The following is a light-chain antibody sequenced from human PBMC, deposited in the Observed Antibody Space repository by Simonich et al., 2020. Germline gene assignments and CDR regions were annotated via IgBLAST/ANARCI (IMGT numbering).Light chain of an antibody. J-gene: IGLJ3*02. CDR1: SSDVGSYNL. Sequence: QSALTQPASVSGSPGQSITISCTGTSSDVGSYNLVSWYQQHPVKAPKLMIYEGSKRPSGVSNRFSGSKSGNTAALTISGLQAEDEADYYCCSYAGSSFWVFGGGTKLTVL. CDR3: CSYAGSSFWV. V-gene: IGLV2-23*01. CDR2: EGS.